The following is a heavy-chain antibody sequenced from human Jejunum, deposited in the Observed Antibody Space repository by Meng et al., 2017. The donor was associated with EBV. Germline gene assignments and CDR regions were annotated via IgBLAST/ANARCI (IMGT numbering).Heavy chain of an antibody. J-gene: IGHJ4*02. V-gene: IGHV3-74*01. Sequence: EVELVVSLGGLIQPGGSLRLSCAASGFTFSGFWMYWVRQVPGKGLVWISRINGDGSRTTYADSVKDRFTISRDNAKNTLYLQMNSLRAEDTAVYYCAKDRNYYIDYWGQGTLVTVSS. CDR1: GFTFSGFW. CDR2: INGDGSRT. CDR3: AKDRNYYIDY.